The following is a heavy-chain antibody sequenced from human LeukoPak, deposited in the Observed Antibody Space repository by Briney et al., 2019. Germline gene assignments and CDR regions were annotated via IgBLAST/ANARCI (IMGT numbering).Heavy chain of an antibody. J-gene: IGHJ4*02. V-gene: IGHV3-30*04. CDR1: GYTFTNYG. D-gene: IGHD3-3*01. CDR3: ARPSGSVTIFGVVDYFDY. CDR2: IAYDGSNE. Sequence: GGSLRLSCVVSGYTFTNYGMHWVRQAPGKGLDWVASIAYDGSNENYAESVKGRFTISRDNSKNTLFLQLNSLRAEDTAVYYCARPSGSVTIFGVVDYFDYWGQGSLVTVSS.